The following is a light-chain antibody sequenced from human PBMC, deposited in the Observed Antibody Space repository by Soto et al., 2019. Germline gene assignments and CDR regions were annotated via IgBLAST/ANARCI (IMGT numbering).Light chain of an antibody. J-gene: IGLJ1*01. CDR2: DVS. V-gene: IGLV2-14*01. CDR3: SSYTSSSTYV. Sequence: QSVLTQPASVSGSPGQSITISCTGTSSDVGGYNYVSWYQRHPGKAPKLMIYDVSNRPSGVSNRFSGSKSGNTASLNISGLQAEDEADYYCSSYTSSSTYVFGTGTKLTVL. CDR1: SSDVGGYNY.